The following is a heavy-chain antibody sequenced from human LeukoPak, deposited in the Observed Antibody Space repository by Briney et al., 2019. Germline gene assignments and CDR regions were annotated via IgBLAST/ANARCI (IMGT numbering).Heavy chain of an antibody. CDR2: IRYDGSNK. V-gene: IGHV3-30*02. CDR3: ASRRYFDSYHDY. J-gene: IGHJ4*02. D-gene: IGHD3-9*01. CDR1: GFTFSSYS. Sequence: PGGSLRLSCAASGFTFSSYSMHWVRQAPGKGLEWVAFIRYDGSNKYYADSVKGRFTISRDNSKNTLYLQMNSLRVEDTAVYYCASRRYFDSYHDYWGQGTLVTVSS.